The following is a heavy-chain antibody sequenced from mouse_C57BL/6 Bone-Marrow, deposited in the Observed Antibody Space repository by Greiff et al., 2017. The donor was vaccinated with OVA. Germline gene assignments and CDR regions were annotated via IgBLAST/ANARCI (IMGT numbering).Heavy chain of an antibody. CDR1: GYSITSDY. D-gene: IGHD1-1*01. Sequence: EVKLVESGPGLAKPSQTLSLTCSVTGYSITSDYWNWIRKFPGNKLEYMGYISYSGSTYYNPSPKRRISITRDTYKNQYYLQLNSVTTEDTATYYCAKDYGSSYWYFDVWGTGTTVTVSS. V-gene: IGHV3-8*01. J-gene: IGHJ1*03. CDR3: AKDYGSSYWYFDV. CDR2: ISYSGST.